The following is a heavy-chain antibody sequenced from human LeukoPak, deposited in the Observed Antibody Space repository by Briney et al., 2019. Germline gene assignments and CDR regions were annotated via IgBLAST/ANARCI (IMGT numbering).Heavy chain of an antibody. CDR3: ARDDFSEYRSPYYFDY. CDR2: ISVYNGNT. CDR1: GYTFTSYG. Sequence: GASVKVSCKASGYTFTSYGISWVRQAPGQGLEWMGWISVYNGNTNYAQKLQDRVTMTTDTSTRIVYMELRSLRSDDTAVYYCARDDFSEYRSPYYFDYWGQGTLVTVSS. D-gene: IGHD6-6*01. J-gene: IGHJ4*02. V-gene: IGHV1-18*01.